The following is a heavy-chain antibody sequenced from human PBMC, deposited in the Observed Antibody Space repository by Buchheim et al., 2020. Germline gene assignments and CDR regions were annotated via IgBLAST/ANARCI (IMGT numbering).Heavy chain of an antibody. CDR2: IYFSGTT. CDR1: GGSISSRGYY. J-gene: IGHJ4*02. D-gene: IGHD2-15*01. Sequence: QVQLQESGPGLVKPSQTLSLTCTVSGGSISSRGYYWNWIRQHPGKGLEWIGYIYFSGTTSYTPSLKSRVSISLDTSKKQFSLKLSSVTAADTALYYCARSDCSGGSCYRVDHWGQGTL. CDR3: ARSDCSGGSCYRVDH. V-gene: IGHV4-31*03.